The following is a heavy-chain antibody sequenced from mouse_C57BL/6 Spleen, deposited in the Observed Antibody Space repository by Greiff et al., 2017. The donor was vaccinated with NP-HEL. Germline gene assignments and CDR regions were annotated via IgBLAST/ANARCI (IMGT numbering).Heavy chain of an antibody. J-gene: IGHJ2*01. CDR1: GFTFSSYA. D-gene: IGHD1-1*01. CDR3: ARRTGSSYFDY. V-gene: IGHV5-4*03. Sequence: KLVESGGGLVKPGGSLKLSCAASGFTFSSYAMSWVRQTPEKRLEWVATISDGGSYTYYPDNVKGRFTISRDNAKNNLYLQMSHLKSEDTAMYYCARRTGSSYFDYWGQGTTLTVSS. CDR2: ISDGGSYT.